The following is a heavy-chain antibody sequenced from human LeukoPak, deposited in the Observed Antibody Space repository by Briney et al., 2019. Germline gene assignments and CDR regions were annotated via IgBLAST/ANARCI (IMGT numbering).Heavy chain of an antibody. CDR3: ANRYTGFDWDFF. D-gene: IGHD5-12*01. J-gene: IGHJ4*02. V-gene: IGHV3-23*01. Sequence: GGSLRLSCAASGFSFSGCAMVWVRRAPGKGLEWISGISGGGDTTHYADSVKGRFIISRENSKNTLYLQMSSLRAEDTAIYYCANRYTGFDWDFFWGQGTLVTVSS. CDR1: GFSFSGCA. CDR2: ISGGGDTT.